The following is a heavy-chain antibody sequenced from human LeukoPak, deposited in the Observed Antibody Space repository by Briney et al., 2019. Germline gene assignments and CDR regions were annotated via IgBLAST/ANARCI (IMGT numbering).Heavy chain of an antibody. V-gene: IGHV3-64D*06. Sequence: GGSLRLSCSASGFTLSSYAMHWVRQAPGKGLEYVSAISSNGGSTYYADSVKGRFTISRDNSKNTLYLQMSSLRAEDTAVYYCVKDRGYGDYVPHFDYWGQGTLVTVSS. J-gene: IGHJ4*02. D-gene: IGHD4-17*01. CDR2: ISSNGGST. CDR3: VKDRGYGDYVPHFDY. CDR1: GFTLSSYA.